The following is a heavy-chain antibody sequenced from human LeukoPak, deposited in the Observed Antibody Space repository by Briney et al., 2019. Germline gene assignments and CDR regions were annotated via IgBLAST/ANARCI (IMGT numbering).Heavy chain of an antibody. CDR3: ASPYDFWSGSEFKDAFDI. V-gene: IGHV1-69*06. CDR2: IIPIFGTA. CDR1: GGTFGSYA. J-gene: IGHJ3*02. Sequence: ASVKVSCKASGGTFGSYAISWVRQAPGQGLEWMGGIIPIFGTANYAQKFQGRVTITADKSTSTAYMELSSLRSEDTAVYYCASPYDFWSGSEFKDAFDIWGQGTMVTVSS. D-gene: IGHD3-3*01.